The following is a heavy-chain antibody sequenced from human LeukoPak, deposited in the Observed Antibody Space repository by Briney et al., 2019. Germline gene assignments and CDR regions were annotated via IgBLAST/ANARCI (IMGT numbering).Heavy chain of an antibody. V-gene: IGHV4-59*01. Sequence: PSETLSLTCTVSGGSISSYYWSWIRQPPGEGLEWIGYVYYSGSTSYNPSLNSRVTISVDTSKNQFSLKLSSVTAADTAVYYCARGYSSSSYYFDSWGQGTLVTVSS. CDR3: ARGYSSSSYYFDS. D-gene: IGHD6-6*01. J-gene: IGHJ4*02. CDR1: GGSISSYY. CDR2: VYYSGST.